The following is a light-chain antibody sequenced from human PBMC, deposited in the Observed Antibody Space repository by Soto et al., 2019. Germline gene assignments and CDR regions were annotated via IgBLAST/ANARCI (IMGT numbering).Light chain of an antibody. V-gene: IGKV1-27*01. CDR1: QDISNS. Sequence: DIQMTQSPSSLFASVGDRVTITCRASQDISNSLAWYQQKPGEVPKVLIYATSILQSGVPARFSGSGSGTDFTLTISSLQPEDVATYYCQNYNSAPLTFGGGTKVEI. CDR3: QNYNSAPLT. J-gene: IGKJ4*01. CDR2: ATS.